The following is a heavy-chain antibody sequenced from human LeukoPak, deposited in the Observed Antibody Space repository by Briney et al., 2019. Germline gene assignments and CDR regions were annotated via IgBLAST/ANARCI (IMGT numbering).Heavy chain of an antibody. CDR1: GFNFNRST. Sequence: SVKVSSKASGFNFNRSTMHWVRQARGQRLEWIGSIVVGSGTTNYAQKFQDRVTITRDMSTSTAYMELSSLRSEDTAVYYCAEVRLLRYFDWPYFEYWGQGTLVTVSS. CDR3: AEVRLLRYFDWPYFEY. V-gene: IGHV1-58*02. CDR2: IVVGSGTT. D-gene: IGHD3-9*01. J-gene: IGHJ4*02.